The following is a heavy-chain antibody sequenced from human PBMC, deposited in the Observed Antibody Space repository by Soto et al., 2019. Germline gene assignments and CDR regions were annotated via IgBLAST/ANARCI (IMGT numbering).Heavy chain of an antibody. Sequence: ESLKISCKGSGYSFTSYWISWVRQMPGKGLEWMGRIDPSDSYTNYSPSFQGHVTISADKSISTAYLQWSSLKASDTAMYYCAKTTYYYDSSGYGPPYYFDYWGQGTLVTVSS. D-gene: IGHD3-22*01. CDR1: GYSFTSYW. CDR3: AKTTYYYDSSGYGPPYYFDY. J-gene: IGHJ4*02. CDR2: IDPSDSYT. V-gene: IGHV5-10-1*01.